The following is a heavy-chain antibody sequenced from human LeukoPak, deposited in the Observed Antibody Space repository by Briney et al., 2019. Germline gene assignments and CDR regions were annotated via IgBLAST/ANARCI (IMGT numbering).Heavy chain of an antibody. CDR2: MNPNSGNT. J-gene: IGHJ5*02. Sequence: GASVKVSCKASGYTFTSYDINWVRQATGQGLEWMGWMNPNSGNTGYAQKFQGRVTMTRNTSISTAYMELSSLRSEDTAVYYCARAKSYDFWSGNWFDPWGQVTLVTVSS. D-gene: IGHD3-3*01. CDR3: ARAKSYDFWSGNWFDP. V-gene: IGHV1-8*01. CDR1: GYTFTSYD.